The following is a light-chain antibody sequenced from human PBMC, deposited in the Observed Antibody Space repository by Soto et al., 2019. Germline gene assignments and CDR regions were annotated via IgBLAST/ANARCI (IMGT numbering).Light chain of an antibody. CDR1: QSVRNY. J-gene: IGKJ5*01. CDR2: DAS. V-gene: IGKV3-11*01. Sequence: DIVLTQSPGTLSLSPGERAAPSCRASQSVRNYLAWYQQKPGQVPRLVIYDASNRATGIPARFSGSGSGTDFTLTISSLEPEDSALYYCQQRHLWPITFGQGTRLEIK. CDR3: QQRHLWPIT.